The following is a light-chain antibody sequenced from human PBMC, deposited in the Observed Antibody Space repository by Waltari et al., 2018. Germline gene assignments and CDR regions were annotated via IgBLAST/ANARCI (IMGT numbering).Light chain of an antibody. CDR3: QQYNSYSQWT. CDR1: QRVSSY. J-gene: IGKJ1*01. V-gene: IGKV3-11*01. CDR2: DAS. Sequence: EIVLTQSPATLSFSPGERATLPCRASQRVSSYLAWYQQKPGQAPRLLIYDASTRATGIPARFSGSGSGTDFTLTISSLQPDDFATYYCQQYNSYSQWTFGQGTKVDFK.